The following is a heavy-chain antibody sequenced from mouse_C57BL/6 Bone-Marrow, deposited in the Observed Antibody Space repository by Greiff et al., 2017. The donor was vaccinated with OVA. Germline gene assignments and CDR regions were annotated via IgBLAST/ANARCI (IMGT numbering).Heavy chain of an antibody. J-gene: IGHJ1*03. D-gene: IGHD1-1*01. CDR3: ARTLDYYGSSYWYFDV. CDR2: VYPYNGGT. V-gene: IGHV1-36*01. CDR1: GFTFTDYY. Sequence: EVQLQQSGPVLVKPGPSVKISCKASGFTFTDYYMHWVKQSHGKSLEWIGLVYPYNGGTSYNKKFKGKATLTVDTSSSTAYMELNSLTSEDSAVYYCARTLDYYGSSYWYFDVWGTGTTVTVSS.